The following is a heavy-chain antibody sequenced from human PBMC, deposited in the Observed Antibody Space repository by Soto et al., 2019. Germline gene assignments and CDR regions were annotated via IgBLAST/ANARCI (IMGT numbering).Heavy chain of an antibody. D-gene: IGHD1-1*01. J-gene: IGHJ4*02. CDR2: IYWDDDK. CDR1: GFSLTTTGVG. V-gene: IGHV2-5*02. CDR3: AHRADLQGNWNGGYFDY. Sequence: GSGPTLVNPTQTLTLTCSFSGFSLTTTGVGVGWIRQPPGKALEWLALIYWDDDKRYRPSLRNRLSITKDTSKNQVVLTMTNMDPVDTATYYCAHRADLQGNWNGGYFDYWGPGALVTVSS.